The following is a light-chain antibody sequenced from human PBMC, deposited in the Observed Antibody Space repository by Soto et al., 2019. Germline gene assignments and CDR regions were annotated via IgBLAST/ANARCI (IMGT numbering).Light chain of an antibody. CDR3: QQYGSSPLT. Sequence: EIVLTQSPGTLSLSPGERGTLSCRASQSVSSSYLAWYQQKPGQAPRLLIYGASSRATGIPDRFSGSGSGTDFTLTISRLEPEDFAVYYCQQYGSSPLTFCGGTKVEIK. J-gene: IGKJ4*01. CDR2: GAS. CDR1: QSVSSSY. V-gene: IGKV3-20*01.